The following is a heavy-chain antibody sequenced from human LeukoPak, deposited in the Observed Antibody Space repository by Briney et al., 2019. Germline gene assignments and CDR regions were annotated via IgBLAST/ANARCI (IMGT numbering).Heavy chain of an antibody. D-gene: IGHD2-15*01. V-gene: IGHV1-18*01. CDR3: ARGGLVVVVPATPSTAPGLLHWFDP. J-gene: IGHJ5*02. CDR2: ISAYNGNT. Sequence: EASVKVSCKASGYTFTSYGISWVRQAPGQGLEWMGWISAYNGNTHYAQKVQGRVTMTTGTSTSTAYMELRSLRSDDTAVYYCARGGLVVVVPATPSTAPGLLHWFDPWGQGTLVTVSS. CDR1: GYTFTSYG.